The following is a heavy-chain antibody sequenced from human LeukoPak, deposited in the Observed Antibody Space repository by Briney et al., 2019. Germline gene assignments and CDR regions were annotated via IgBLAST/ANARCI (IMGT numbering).Heavy chain of an antibody. CDR2: IYYSGST. CDR3: ATYCSGGSCPSYYFDY. D-gene: IGHD2-15*01. Sequence: SETLSLTCTVSGDSISSGGYYWSWIRQHPGKGLEWIGYIYYSGSTYYNPSLKSRVTISVDTSKNQFSLKLSSVTAADTAVYYCATYCSGGSCPSYYFDYWGQGTLVTVSS. J-gene: IGHJ4*02. CDR1: GDSISSGGYY. V-gene: IGHV4-31*03.